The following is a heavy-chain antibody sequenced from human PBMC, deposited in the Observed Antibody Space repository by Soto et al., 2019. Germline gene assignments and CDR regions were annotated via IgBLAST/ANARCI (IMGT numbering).Heavy chain of an antibody. J-gene: IGHJ5*02. V-gene: IGHV4-34*01. CDR2: INHSGST. D-gene: IGHD2-2*01. Sequence: PSETLSLTCAVYGGSFSGYYWSWIRQPPGKGLEWIGEINHSGSTNYNPSLKSRVTISVDTSKNQFSLKLSSVTAADTAVYYCATTKSCSSTSCQPYNWFDPWGQGTLVTVSS. CDR1: GGSFSGYY. CDR3: ATTKSCSSTSCQPYNWFDP.